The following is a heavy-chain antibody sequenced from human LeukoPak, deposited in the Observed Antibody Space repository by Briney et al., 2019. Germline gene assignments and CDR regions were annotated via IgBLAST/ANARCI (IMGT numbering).Heavy chain of an antibody. CDR2: IRSKAYGGTT. CDR1: GFTFGDYA. V-gene: IGHV3-49*04. D-gene: IGHD1-1*01. J-gene: IGHJ3*02. Sequence: GGSLRLSCTASGFTFGDYAMSWVRQAPGKGLEWVGFIRSKAYGGTTEYAASVKGRFTISRDDSKGIAYLQMNSLKTEDTAVYYCTRDLERGSRHDAFDIWGQGTMVTVSS. CDR3: TRDLERGSRHDAFDI.